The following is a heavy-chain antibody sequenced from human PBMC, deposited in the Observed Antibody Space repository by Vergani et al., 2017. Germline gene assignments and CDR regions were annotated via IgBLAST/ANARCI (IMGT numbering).Heavy chain of an antibody. D-gene: IGHD3-22*01. V-gene: IGHV4-31*01. Sequence: QVQLQESGPGLVKPSQTLSLTCTVSGGSISSGGYYWSWIRQHPGKGLEWIGYIYYSGSTYYNPSLKSLVTISVDTSKNQFSLKLSSVTAADTAVYYWARAKYYDSSGYHPPLFDYWGQGTLVTVSS. CDR3: ARAKYYDSSGYHPPLFDY. J-gene: IGHJ4*02. CDR1: GGSISSGGYY. CDR2: IYYSGST.